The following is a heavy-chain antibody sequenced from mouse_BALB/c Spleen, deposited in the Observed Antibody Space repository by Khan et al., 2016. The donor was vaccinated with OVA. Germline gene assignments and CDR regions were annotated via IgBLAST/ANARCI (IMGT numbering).Heavy chain of an antibody. CDR1: GFTFSSYG. Sequence: EVELVESGGDLVKPGGSLKLSCEASGFTFSSYGMSWVRQTPDKRLEWVATISNGGIYTYYPDSVEGLLTISRDNANNTLYLQLSSMRAEGTAMYYCASHRCTPAAAWFAYWGQGTLVTVSA. CDR3: ASHRCTPAAAWFAY. CDR2: ISNGGIYT. V-gene: IGHV5-6*01. J-gene: IGHJ3*01.